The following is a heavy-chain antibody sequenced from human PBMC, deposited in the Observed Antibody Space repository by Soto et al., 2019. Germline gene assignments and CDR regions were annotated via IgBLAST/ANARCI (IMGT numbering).Heavy chain of an antibody. CDR1: GGSISSGGYY. CDR3: ARGIVPAARNWFDP. J-gene: IGHJ5*02. V-gene: IGHV4-31*03. CDR2: IYYSGST. D-gene: IGHD2-2*01. Sequence: SGTLSLTCTVSGGSISSGGYYWSWIRQHPGKGLEWIGYIYYSGSTYYNPSLKSRVTISVDTSKNQFSLKLSSVTAADTAVYYCARGIVPAARNWFDPWGQGTLVTVSS.